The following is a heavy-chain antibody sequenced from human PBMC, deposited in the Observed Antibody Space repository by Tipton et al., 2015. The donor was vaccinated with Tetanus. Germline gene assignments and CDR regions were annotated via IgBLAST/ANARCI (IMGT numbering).Heavy chain of an antibody. D-gene: IGHD3-10*01. J-gene: IGHJ4*02. CDR1: GGSINSSRHF. Sequence: TLSLTCSVSGGSINSSRHFWAWIRQPPGKGLEWIGAIYYRGSTNYNPSLKSRVTISVDKSKNQFSLKLSSVTAADTAMYYCASLPQLWFGELFDYWGQGTLVTVSS. CDR3: ASLPQLWFGELFDY. CDR2: IYYRGST. V-gene: IGHV4-39*07.